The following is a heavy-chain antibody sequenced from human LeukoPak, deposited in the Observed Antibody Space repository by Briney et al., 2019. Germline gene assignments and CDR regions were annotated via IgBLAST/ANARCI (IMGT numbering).Heavy chain of an antibody. CDR2: ISAYNGNT. D-gene: IGHD3-9*01. CDR3: ARGPTSYYDILTGYSPGYFQH. Sequence: ASVKVSCKASGYTFTSYGISWVRQAPGQGLEWMGWISAYNGNTNYAQKLQGRVTMTTDTSTSTAYMELRSLRSDDTAVYYCARGPTSYYDILTGYSPGYFQHWGQGTLVTVSS. J-gene: IGHJ1*01. V-gene: IGHV1-18*01. CDR1: GYTFTSYG.